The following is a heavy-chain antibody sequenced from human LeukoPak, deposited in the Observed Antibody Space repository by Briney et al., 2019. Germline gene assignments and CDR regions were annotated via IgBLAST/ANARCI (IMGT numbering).Heavy chain of an antibody. CDR3: ARYDLWNGFPYCLHY. CDR1: GFTFSDYY. D-gene: IGHD3-3*01. V-gene: IGHV3-11*04. CDR2: IIHTAITI. Sequence: VGSLRLSCAASGFTFSDYYMSWIRQAPGKGLEWVSYIIHTAITIFYTASVKGRLTISRDNAKNSLYLQMNSQTAEDTAVYYCARYDLWNGFPYCLHYWGQGALVSVTS. J-gene: IGHJ4*02.